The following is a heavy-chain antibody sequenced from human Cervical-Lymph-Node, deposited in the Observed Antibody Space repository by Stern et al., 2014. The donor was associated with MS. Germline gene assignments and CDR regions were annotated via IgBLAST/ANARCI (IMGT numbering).Heavy chain of an antibody. CDR3: AREATRIVVGIDY. D-gene: IGHD3-22*01. J-gene: IGHJ4*02. Sequence: QVQLVQSWTKMQKPGASARVSCKASGYTFTAFFIHWVLQVPGQGLECMGRLTPNSDDPTYAQNFQDRVTLTRDTSIGTAYLELSRLTSADTAIYYCAREATRIVVGIDYWGQGTQVTVSS. CDR1: GYTFTAFF. V-gene: IGHV1-2*06. CDR2: LTPNSDDP.